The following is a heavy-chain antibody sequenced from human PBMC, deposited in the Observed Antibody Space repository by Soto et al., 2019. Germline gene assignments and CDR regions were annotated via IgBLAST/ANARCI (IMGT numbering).Heavy chain of an antibody. CDR2: INPGDSDI. V-gene: IGHV5-51*01. J-gene: IGHJ6*02. Sequence: GESLKISCKASGYSFTTYWIAWVRQMPGKGLEWMGIINPGDSDIRYSPSFQGQVTISADNSISTAYLQWSSLKASDTAMYYCARHEQFYYYYYGMDVWGQGAAVTVSS. CDR1: GYSFTTYW. D-gene: IGHD4-4*01. CDR3: ARHEQFYYYYYGMDV.